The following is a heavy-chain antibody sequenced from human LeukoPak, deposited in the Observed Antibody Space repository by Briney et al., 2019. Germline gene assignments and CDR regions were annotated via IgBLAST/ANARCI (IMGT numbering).Heavy chain of an antibody. V-gene: IGHV3-23*01. CDR1: AFTFSSYG. J-gene: IGHJ4*02. Sequence: GGSLRLSCAASAFTFSSYGMTWVRQAPGKGLEWVSAITGRGVSTYYADSVKGRFTISRDNSRNTLFLQMNSLRAEDTAVYYCAQEYQFNYWGQGTLVTVSS. CDR3: AQEYQFNY. CDR2: ITGRGVST. D-gene: IGHD2-2*01.